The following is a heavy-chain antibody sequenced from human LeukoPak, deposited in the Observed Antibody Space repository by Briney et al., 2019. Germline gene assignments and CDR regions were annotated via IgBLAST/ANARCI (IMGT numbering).Heavy chain of an antibody. V-gene: IGHV3-21*04. Sequence: GGXXRLXCAASXFSVSSNHMSWVRQAPGKXXXWVSSISSSSSYIYYADSVKGRFTISRDNAKNSLYLQMNSLRAEDTALYYCAKGRARGYFDYWGQGTLVTVSS. D-gene: IGHD1-26*01. CDR1: XFSVSSNH. J-gene: IGHJ4*02. CDR2: ISSSSSYI. CDR3: AKGRARGYFDY.